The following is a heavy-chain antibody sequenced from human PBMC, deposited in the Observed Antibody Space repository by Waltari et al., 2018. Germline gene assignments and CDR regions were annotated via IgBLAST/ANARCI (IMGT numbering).Heavy chain of an antibody. D-gene: IGHD6-6*01. J-gene: IGHJ6*02. CDR1: GFTFDDYA. CDR2: ISLNSGSL. CDR3: AKDISSLEYSSSYYYYYGMDV. V-gene: IGHV3-9*01. Sequence: EVQLVESGGGLVQPGRSLRLSCAASGFTFDDYAMHWVRQAPGKGLEWVSGISLNSGSLGHADSVKGRFTISRDNSKNSLYLQMNSLRAEDTALYYCAKDISSLEYSSSYYYYYGMDVWGQGTTVTVSS.